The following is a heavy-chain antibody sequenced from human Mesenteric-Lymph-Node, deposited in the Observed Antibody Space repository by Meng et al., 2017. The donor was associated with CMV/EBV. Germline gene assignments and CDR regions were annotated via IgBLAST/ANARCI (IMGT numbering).Heavy chain of an antibody. V-gene: IGHV3-7*01. D-gene: IGHD2-2*01. CDR3: ARDIRSRSGYYYYYYGMDV. Sequence: GESLKISCAASGFTFSSYWMSWVRQAPGKGLEWVANIKQDGSEKYYVDSVKGRFTISRDNAKNSLYLQMNSLRAEDTAVYYCARDIRSRSGYYYYYYGMDVWGQGTTVTVSS. CDR1: GFTFSSYW. CDR2: IKQDGSEK. J-gene: IGHJ6*02.